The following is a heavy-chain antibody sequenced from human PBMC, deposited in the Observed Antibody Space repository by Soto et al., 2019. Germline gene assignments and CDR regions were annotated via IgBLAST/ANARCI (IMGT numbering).Heavy chain of an antibody. V-gene: IGHV4-34*01. CDR1: GGSFSGYY. CDR2: INHSGST. J-gene: IGHJ6*03. Sequence: SETLSLTCAVYGGSFSGYYWSWIRQPPGKGLEWIGEINHSGSTNYNPSLKSRVTISVDTSKNQFSLKLSSVTAADTAVYYCARAPYYYYMDVWGKGTTVTVSS. CDR3: ARAPYYYYMDV.